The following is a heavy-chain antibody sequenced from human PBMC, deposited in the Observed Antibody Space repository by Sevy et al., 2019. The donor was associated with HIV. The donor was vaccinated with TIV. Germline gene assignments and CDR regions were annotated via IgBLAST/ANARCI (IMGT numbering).Heavy chain of an antibody. V-gene: IGHV3-9*01. CDR2: ISWNSGSI. CDR3: AKDSYYGSGSYSYYYYYGIDV. D-gene: IGHD3-10*01. Sequence: GGSLRLSCAASGFTFDDYAMHWVRQAPGKGLEWVSGISWNSGSIGYADSVKGRFTISRDNAKNSLYLQMNSLRAEDTALYYCAKDSYYGSGSYSYYYYYGIDVWGQGTTVTVSS. J-gene: IGHJ6*02. CDR1: GFTFDDYA.